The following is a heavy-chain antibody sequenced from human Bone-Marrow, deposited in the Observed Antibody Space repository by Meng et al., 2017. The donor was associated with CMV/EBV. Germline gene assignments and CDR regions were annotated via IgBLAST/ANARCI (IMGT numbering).Heavy chain of an antibody. D-gene: IGHD5-18*01. J-gene: IGHJ4*02. CDR2: ISYDGSNK. CDR3: ARTLWRHADY. CDR1: GFTFSSYW. Sequence: GGSLRLSCAASGFTFSSYWMSWVRQAPGKGLEWVAVISYDGSNKYYADSVKGRFTISRDNSKNTLYLQMNSLRAEDTAVYYCARTLWRHADYWGQGTLVTASS. V-gene: IGHV3-30-3*01.